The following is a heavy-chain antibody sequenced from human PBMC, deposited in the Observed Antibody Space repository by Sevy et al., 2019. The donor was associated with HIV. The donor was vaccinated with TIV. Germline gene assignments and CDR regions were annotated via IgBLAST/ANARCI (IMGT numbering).Heavy chain of an antibody. CDR3: ARVFSSYYFDY. CDR2: ISYDRSDK. CDR1: GFTFGSYC. J-gene: IGHJ4*02. Sequence: GGSLRLSCAASGFTFGSYCVHWVRQAPGKGLEWVAYISYDRSDKNYADSVKGRFTISRDNSKNTVFLQLNSLRPEDTAVYYCARVFSSYYFDYWGQGTLVTVSS. V-gene: IGHV3-30*06.